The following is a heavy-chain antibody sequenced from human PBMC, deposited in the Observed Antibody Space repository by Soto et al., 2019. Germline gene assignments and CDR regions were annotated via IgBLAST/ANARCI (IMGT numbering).Heavy chain of an antibody. J-gene: IGHJ3*01. Sequence: PSETLSLACTFSVGSISSGGYSCSWIRQSPEKGLEWIGCIYPTGTTYYHPSLKSRVTISVDTSRNQFSLNLTSVTAADTAVYYCARALTGHHPRWVLLGQGT. CDR2: IYPTGTT. D-gene: IGHD1-1*01. CDR1: VGSISSGGYS. V-gene: IGHV4-30-2*06. CDR3: ARALTGHHPRWVL.